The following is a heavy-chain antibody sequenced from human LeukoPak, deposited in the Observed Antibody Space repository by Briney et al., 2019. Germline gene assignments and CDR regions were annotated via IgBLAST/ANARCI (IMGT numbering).Heavy chain of an antibody. CDR2: IYYSGST. Sequence: SETLSLTCTVSGGSISSSDYHWGCIRQPPGKGLEWIGTIYYSGSTYYNPSLKSRVTMSVDTSKNQFSLKLSSVTAADTAVYYCARYSTTGDAFDTWGQGTMVTVSS. J-gene: IGHJ3*02. CDR3: ARYSTTGDAFDT. D-gene: IGHD4-11*01. V-gene: IGHV4-39*01. CDR1: GGSISSSDYH.